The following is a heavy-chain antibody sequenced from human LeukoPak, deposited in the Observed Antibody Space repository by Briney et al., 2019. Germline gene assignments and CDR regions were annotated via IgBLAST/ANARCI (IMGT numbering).Heavy chain of an antibody. CDR3: ARGGGLDV. Sequence: QPGGSLRLSCAASGFSFSNHAIHWVRQAPGKGLEWVAVISKDGGLKFYADVVKGRFTISRDNAKNSLYLQMSNLRAEDTAVYFCARGGGLDVWGQGATVTVSS. D-gene: IGHD3-16*01. V-gene: IGHV3-30*04. J-gene: IGHJ6*02. CDR2: ISKDGGLK. CDR1: GFSFSNHA.